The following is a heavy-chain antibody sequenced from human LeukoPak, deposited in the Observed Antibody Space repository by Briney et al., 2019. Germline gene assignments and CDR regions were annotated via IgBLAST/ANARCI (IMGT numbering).Heavy chain of an antibody. V-gene: IGHV3-33*01. CDR1: GFTFSSYG. Sequence: GGSLSLSCAAPGFTFSSYGMHWVRQAPGKGLELVALTWYDGSNKYYADSVKGRFTTSRDNADNTLYLQMNSLRAEDTAVYYCARDLGYTSGHPFDFWGQGTLVTVSS. CDR2: TWYDGSNK. CDR3: ARDLGYTSGHPFDF. D-gene: IGHD6-19*01. J-gene: IGHJ4*02.